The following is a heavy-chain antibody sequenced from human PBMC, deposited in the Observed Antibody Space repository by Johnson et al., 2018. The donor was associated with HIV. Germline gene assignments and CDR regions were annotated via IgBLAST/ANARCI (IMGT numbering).Heavy chain of an antibody. CDR1: GFTFSSYG. CDR2: IYSGGST. V-gene: IGHV3-NL1*01. D-gene: IGHD6-25*01. Sequence: QVQLVESGGGVVQPGRSLRLSCAASGFTFSSYGMHWVRQAPGKGLEWVSVIYSGGSTYYADSVKGRFTISRDNSKNTLYLQMNSLRAEDTAVYYCAKDSATDPFDIWGQGTMVTVSS. J-gene: IGHJ3*02. CDR3: AKDSATDPFDI.